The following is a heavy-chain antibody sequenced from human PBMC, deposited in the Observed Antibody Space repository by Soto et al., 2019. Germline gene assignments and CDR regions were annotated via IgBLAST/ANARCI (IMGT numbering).Heavy chain of an antibody. CDR2: TNGGGSA. CDR3: ARESNLHVFDY. CDR1: GDSISSAVSY. V-gene: IGHV4-30-4*01. Sequence: SETLSLTCPVSGDSISSAVSYWSWVRQPPGKGLEWIGETNGGGSAFYNPSLKTRVAISLDTPKNQFSLKLSSMTAADTAVYYCARESNLHVFDYWGQGTLVTVSS. J-gene: IGHJ4*02.